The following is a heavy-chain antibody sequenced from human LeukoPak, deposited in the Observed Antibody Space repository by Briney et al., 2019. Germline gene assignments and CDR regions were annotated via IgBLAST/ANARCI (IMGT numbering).Heavy chain of an antibody. CDR3: ARSNWDTYYFDY. D-gene: IGHD7-27*01. J-gene: IGHJ4*02. CDR2: IYYSGST. V-gene: IGHV4-59*08. CDR1: GGSISSYY. Sequence: SETLSLTCTVSGGSISSYYWSWIRQPPGKGLEWIGYIYYSGSTKSNPSLKSRVTISVDTSKNQLSLKLSSVTAADTAVYYCARSNWDTYYFDYWGQGTLVTVSS.